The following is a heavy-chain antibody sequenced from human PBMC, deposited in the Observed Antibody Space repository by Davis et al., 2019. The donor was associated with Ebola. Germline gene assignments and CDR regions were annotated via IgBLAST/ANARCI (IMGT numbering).Heavy chain of an antibody. CDR3: AGVWNDYGSGSYYDY. CDR2: IYYSGST. D-gene: IGHD3-10*01. CDR1: GGSISSDSHY. V-gene: IGHV4-39*07. J-gene: IGHJ4*02. Sequence: MPSETLSLTCIVSGGSISSDSHYWGWLRQPPGMGLEWIGSIYYSGSTKNNPSLKSRVTISVDTSKNQFSLKLSSVTTADTAVYYCAGVWNDYGSGSYYDYWGQGILVTVSS.